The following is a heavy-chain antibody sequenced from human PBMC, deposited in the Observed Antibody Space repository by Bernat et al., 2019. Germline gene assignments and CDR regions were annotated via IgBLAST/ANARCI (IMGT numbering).Heavy chain of an antibody. CDR2: IKSKTDGGTT. CDR1: GFTFSNAW. CDR3: TTDRGSVYYGDFDY. J-gene: IGHJ4*02. V-gene: IGHV3-15*07. Sequence: EVQLVESGGGLVKPGGSLRLSCAASGFTFSNAWMNWVRQAPGKGLEWVGRIKSKTDGGTTDYAAPVKGRFTISRDDSKNTLYLQMNSLKTEDTAVYYCTTDRGSVYYGDFDYWGQGTLVTVSS. D-gene: IGHD5/OR15-5a*01.